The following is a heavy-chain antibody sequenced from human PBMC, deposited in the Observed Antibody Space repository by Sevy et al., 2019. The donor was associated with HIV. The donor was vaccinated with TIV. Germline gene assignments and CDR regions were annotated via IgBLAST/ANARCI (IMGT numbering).Heavy chain of an antibody. J-gene: IGHJ6*02. CDR1: GGSFSGYY. CDR3: ARDRRAYDFWSGYYPDYYYYYGMDV. D-gene: IGHD3-3*01. CDR2: IYYSGST. Sequence: SETLSLTCAVYGGSFSGYYWSWIRQPPGKGLEWIGYIYYSGSTNYNPSLKSRVTISVDTSKNQFSLKLSSVTAADTAVYYCARDRRAYDFWSGYYPDYYYYYGMDVWGQGTTVTVSS. V-gene: IGHV4-59*01.